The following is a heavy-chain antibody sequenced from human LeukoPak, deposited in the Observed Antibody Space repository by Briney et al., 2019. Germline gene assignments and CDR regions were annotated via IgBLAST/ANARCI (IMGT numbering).Heavy chain of an antibody. V-gene: IGHV1-18*01. J-gene: IGHJ6*03. CDR2: ISTYDGKT. CDR1: GHAFTSHA. D-gene: IGHD1-1*01. Sequence: ASVKVSCKPFGHAFTSHAFTWVRQAPGQGLEWMGWISTYDGKTDYAQNFQGRVTMTIDASTSTAYMEVRSLRSDDTAVYYCARVSGTWGYFYMDVWPKGSTVTVSS. CDR3: ARVSGTWGYFYMDV.